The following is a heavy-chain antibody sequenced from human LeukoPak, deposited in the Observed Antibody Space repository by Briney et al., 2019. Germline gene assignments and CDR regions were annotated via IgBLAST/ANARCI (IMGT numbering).Heavy chain of an antibody. CDR2: ISSSGSTI. J-gene: IGHJ4*02. CDR3: ARDAFGILTGHSPDY. Sequence: GGSLRLSCAASGFTFSDYYMGWIRQAPGKGLEWVSYISSSGSTIYYADSVKGRFTISRDNAKNSLYLQMNSLRAEDTAVYYCARDAFGILTGHSPDYWGQGTLVTVSS. D-gene: IGHD3-9*01. CDR1: GFTFSDYY. V-gene: IGHV3-11*01.